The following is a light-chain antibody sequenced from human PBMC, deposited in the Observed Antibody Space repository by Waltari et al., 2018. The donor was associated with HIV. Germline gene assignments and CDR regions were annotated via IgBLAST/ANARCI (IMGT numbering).Light chain of an antibody. CDR3: GTWDSSLSAYVV. CDR2: END. Sequence: QSVLTQPPSVSAAPGQKVTISCSGSSSNIGSNYVSWYQQLPGTAPKLLIYENDKGPAGIPDRFSGSKSGTSATLGITGLQTGDEADYYCGTWDSSLSAYVVFGGGTKLTVL. CDR1: SSNIGSNY. V-gene: IGLV1-51*02. J-gene: IGLJ2*01.